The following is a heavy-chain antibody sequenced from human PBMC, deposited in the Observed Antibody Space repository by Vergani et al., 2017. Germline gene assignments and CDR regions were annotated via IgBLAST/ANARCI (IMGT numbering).Heavy chain of an antibody. D-gene: IGHD5-18*01. CDR1: GGSFSGYY. J-gene: IGHJ6*02. CDR2: INHSGST. CDR3: ARGHGGRRGYSYGLIRVPHLYYGMDV. V-gene: IGHV4-34*01. Sequence: QVQLQQWGAGLLKPSETLSLTCAVYGGSFSGYYWSWIRQPPGKGLERIGEINHSGSTNYNPSRKSRVTIAVDTSKTQFSLRLSSVTAADTAVYYWARGHGGRRGYSYGLIRVPHLYYGMDVWGQGTTVTVSS.